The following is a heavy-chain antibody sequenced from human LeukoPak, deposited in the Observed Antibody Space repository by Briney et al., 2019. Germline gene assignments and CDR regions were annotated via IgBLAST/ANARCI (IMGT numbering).Heavy chain of an antibody. D-gene: IGHD3-10*01. CDR3: ARALREYGSGSYYYGMDV. CDR2: INHSGST. CDR1: GGSFSGYY. V-gene: IGHV4-34*01. J-gene: IGHJ6*02. Sequence: SETLSLTCAVYGGSFSGYYWSWIRQPPGKGLEWIGEINHSGSTNYNPSLKSRVTISVDTSKNLFSLKLSSVTAADTAVYYCARALREYGSGSYYYGMDVWGQGTTVTVSS.